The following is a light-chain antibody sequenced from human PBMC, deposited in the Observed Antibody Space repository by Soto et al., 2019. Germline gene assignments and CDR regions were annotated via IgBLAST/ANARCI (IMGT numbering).Light chain of an antibody. CDR1: NIGSNT. J-gene: IGLJ2*01. CDR2: DDS. Sequence: SYELTQPPSVSVAPGQTARITCGGNNIGSNTVHWYQQRPCQAPVLVVYDDSDRPSGIPERFSGSNSGTTATLTISRVEAGDEADYYCQVWDTSSDHVVFGGGTKLTVL. V-gene: IGLV3-21*02. CDR3: QVWDTSSDHVV.